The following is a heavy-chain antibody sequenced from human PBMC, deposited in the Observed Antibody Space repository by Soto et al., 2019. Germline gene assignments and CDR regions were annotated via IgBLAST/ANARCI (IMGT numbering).Heavy chain of an antibody. CDR1: GFTVSSNY. D-gene: IGHD5-18*01. CDR3: ARSSGYNYGYYYYGMDV. CDR2: LYSGGTT. J-gene: IGHJ6*02. Sequence: EVQLVETGGGLIQPGGSLRLSCAASGFTVSSNYMSWVRQAPGKGLEWVSVLYSGGTTYYADSVKGRFTXXXXXXXXXXXXXXXSLRAEDTAVYYCARSSGYNYGYYYYGMDVWGQGTTVTVSS. V-gene: IGHV3-53*02.